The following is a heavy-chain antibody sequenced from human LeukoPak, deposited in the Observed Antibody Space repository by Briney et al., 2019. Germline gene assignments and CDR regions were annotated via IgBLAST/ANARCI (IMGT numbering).Heavy chain of an antibody. CDR1: GGSISSSSYY. CDR2: IYYSGST. CDR3: ARRRRYCSGGSCYLFDY. D-gene: IGHD2-15*01. J-gene: IGHJ4*02. Sequence: PSETLSPTCTVSGGSISSSSYYWGWIRQPPGKGLEWIGSIYYSGSTYYNPSLKSRVTISVDTSKNQFSLKLSSVTAADTAVYYCARRRRYCSGGSCYLFDYWGQGTLVTVSS. V-gene: IGHV4-39*01.